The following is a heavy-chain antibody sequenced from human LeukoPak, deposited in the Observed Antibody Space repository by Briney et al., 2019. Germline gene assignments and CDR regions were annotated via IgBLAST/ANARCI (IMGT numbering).Heavy chain of an antibody. CDR1: GFTSSSYA. CDR2: ISGSGGST. D-gene: IGHD4-17*01. J-gene: IGHJ6*03. Sequence: GGSLRLSCGASGFTSSSYAMSWVRQAPGKGLEWVSVISGSGGSTYYADSVRGRFTLSRDNSKNTLYLQMNSLRAEDTAVYYCARGGEPFYYYMDVWGKGATVTVSS. CDR3: ARGGEPFYYYMDV. V-gene: IGHV3-23*01.